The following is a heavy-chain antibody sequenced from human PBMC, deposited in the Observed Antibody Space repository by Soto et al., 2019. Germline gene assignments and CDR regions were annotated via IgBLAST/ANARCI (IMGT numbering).Heavy chain of an antibody. CDR2: ISSSSSYI. J-gene: IGHJ3*02. Sequence: PGGSLRLSCAASGFTFSSYSMNWVRQAPGKGLEWVSSISSSSSYIYYADSVKGRFTISRDNAKNPLYLQMNSLRAEDTAVYYCARDSRDYVAFDIWGQGTMVTVSS. D-gene: IGHD4-17*01. CDR1: GFTFSSYS. V-gene: IGHV3-21*01. CDR3: ARDSRDYVAFDI.